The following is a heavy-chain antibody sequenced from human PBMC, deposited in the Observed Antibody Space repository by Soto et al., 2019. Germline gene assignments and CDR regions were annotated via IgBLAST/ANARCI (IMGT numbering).Heavy chain of an antibody. CDR3: VRDGLDYYDTERLYFDN. CDR1: GFNFIKYS. D-gene: IGHD3-22*01. J-gene: IGHJ4*02. Sequence: EVQLVESGGGPVRPGGSLKLSCAASGFNFIKYSLSWVRQAPGKGLEWVASISSSAVYIDYADSVKGRFTISRDNANNSLYLQMNSLRAEDTATYYCVRDGLDYYDTERLYFDNWGQGTLVTVSS. V-gene: IGHV3-21*01. CDR2: ISSSAVYI.